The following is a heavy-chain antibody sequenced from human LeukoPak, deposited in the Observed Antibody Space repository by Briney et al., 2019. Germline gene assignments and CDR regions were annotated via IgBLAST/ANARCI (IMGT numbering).Heavy chain of an antibody. Sequence: SQTLSLTCAISGDSVSSNSAAWNWIRQSPSRGLEWLGRTYYRSKWYNDYAVSVKSRITINPDTSKNQFSLQLNSVTPEDTAVYYCARDTETDYGDDELKPFDYWGQGTLVTVSS. CDR2: TYYRSKWYN. V-gene: IGHV6-1*01. CDR1: GDSVSSNSAA. D-gene: IGHD4-17*01. J-gene: IGHJ4*02. CDR3: ARDTETDYGDDELKPFDY.